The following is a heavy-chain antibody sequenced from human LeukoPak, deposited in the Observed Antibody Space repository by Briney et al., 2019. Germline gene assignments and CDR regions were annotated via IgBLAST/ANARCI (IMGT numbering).Heavy chain of an antibody. CDR3: ARRGGSSSRRSPIDY. V-gene: IGHV3-7*01. CDR2: IKQDGSQR. Sequence: GGSLRLSCTASGFTFSDYWMTWVRQAPGKRPEWVANIKQDGSQRYYADSVRGRFTISRDNAKNSLFLQMNGLRAEDAAVYYCARRGGSSSRRSPIDYWGQGTLVTVSS. D-gene: IGHD6-6*01. J-gene: IGHJ4*02. CDR1: GFTFSDYW.